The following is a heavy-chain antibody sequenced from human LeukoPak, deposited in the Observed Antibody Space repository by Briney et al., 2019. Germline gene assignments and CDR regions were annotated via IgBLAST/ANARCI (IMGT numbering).Heavy chain of an antibody. D-gene: IGHD3-9*01. CDR3: AKRPEYYDIPTGFDY. Sequence: PGGSLRLSCAASGFNFSSYAMHWVRQAPGKGLEWVSAISGSGGSTYYADSVKGRFTISRDNSKNTLYLQMNSLRAEDTAVYYCAKRPEYYDIPTGFDYWGQGTLVTVSS. CDR1: GFNFSSYA. V-gene: IGHV3-23*01. J-gene: IGHJ4*02. CDR2: ISGSGGST.